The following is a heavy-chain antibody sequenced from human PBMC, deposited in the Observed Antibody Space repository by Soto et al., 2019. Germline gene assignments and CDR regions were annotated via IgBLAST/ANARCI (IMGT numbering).Heavy chain of an antibody. CDR1: GGSISSGDYY. D-gene: IGHD2-15*01. V-gene: IGHV4-30-4*01. Sequence: PSENLSLTCTVSGGSISSGDYYWSWIRQPPGKGLEWIGYIYYSGSTYYNPSLKSRVTISVDTSKNRFSLKLSSVTAADTAVYYCARDLAFAENWFDPWGQGTLVTVSS. CDR2: IYYSGST. J-gene: IGHJ5*02. CDR3: ARDLAFAENWFDP.